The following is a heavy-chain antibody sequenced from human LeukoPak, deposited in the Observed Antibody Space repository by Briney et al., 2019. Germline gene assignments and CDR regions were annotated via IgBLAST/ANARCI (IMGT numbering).Heavy chain of an antibody. J-gene: IGHJ5*02. Sequence: PSETLSLTCTVSGGSISSGGYYWSWIRQPPGKGLEWIGYIYHSGSTYYNPSLKSRVTISVDRSKNQFSLKLSSVTAADTAVYYCARIGKGDSSLPGWNWFDPWGQGTLVTVSS. CDR3: ARIGKGDSSLPGWNWFDP. V-gene: IGHV4-30-2*01. D-gene: IGHD6-13*01. CDR2: IYHSGST. CDR1: GGSISSGGYY.